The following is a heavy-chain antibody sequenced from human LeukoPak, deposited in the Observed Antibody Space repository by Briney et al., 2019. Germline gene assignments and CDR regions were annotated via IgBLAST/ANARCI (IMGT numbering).Heavy chain of an antibody. V-gene: IGHV3-23*01. CDR3: ARENGHIYGYAFLDQ. J-gene: IGHJ4*02. D-gene: IGHD5-18*01. CDR1: EFTFSSCA. Sequence: GGSLRLSCAASEFTFSSCAMSWVRQAPGKGLEWVSAISGSGGSTYYADSVKGRFTISRDSSKNTLYLQMNSLRAEDTAFYFCARENGHIYGYAFLDQWGQGTLVTVSS. CDR2: ISGSGGST.